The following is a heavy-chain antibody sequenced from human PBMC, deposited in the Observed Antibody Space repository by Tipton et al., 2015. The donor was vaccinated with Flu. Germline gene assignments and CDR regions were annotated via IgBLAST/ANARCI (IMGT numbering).Heavy chain of an antibody. CDR1: GGSISGYY. V-gene: IGHV4-59*08. CDR2: IFNSGFT. Sequence: LRLSCTVSGGSISGYYWSWVRQPPGKGLEWIGHIFNSGFTNYNPSFRSRITLSVDTSKNQFSLKLSSVTAADTAVYYCARAQHYDSNAYYYYYMDVWDKGATVTVSS. CDR3: ARAQHYDSNAYYYYYMDV. D-gene: IGHD3-22*01. J-gene: IGHJ6*03.